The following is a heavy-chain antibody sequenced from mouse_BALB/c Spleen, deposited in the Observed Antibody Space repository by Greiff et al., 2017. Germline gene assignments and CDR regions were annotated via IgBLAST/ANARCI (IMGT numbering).Heavy chain of an antibody. Sequence: VQLQQSGAELVKPGASVKLSCKASGYTFTSYWMHWVKQRPGQGLEWIGEINPSNGRTNYNEKFKSKATLTVDKSSSTAYMQLSSLTSEDSAVYYCARGGTAVDYWGQGTTLTVSS. CDR2: INPSNGRT. CDR1: GYTFTSYW. D-gene: IGHD1-2*01. J-gene: IGHJ2*01. V-gene: IGHV1S81*02. CDR3: ARGGTAVDY.